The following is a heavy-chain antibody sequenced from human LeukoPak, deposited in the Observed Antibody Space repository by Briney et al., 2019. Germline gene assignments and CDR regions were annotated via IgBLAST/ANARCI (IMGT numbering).Heavy chain of an antibody. D-gene: IGHD5-12*01. CDR1: GFTFSSYG. Sequence: QPGGSLRLSCAASGFTFSSYGMSWVRQAPGKGREWVSSISGRGGSTYYADSGKGRFSISRDNSKHTLFLQMNTLRVEDTALYHCAKEVWQRRGGLGSFDVWGQGTIVTVSS. CDR2: ISGRGGST. J-gene: IGHJ3*01. CDR3: AKEVWQRRGGLGSFDV. V-gene: IGHV3-23*01.